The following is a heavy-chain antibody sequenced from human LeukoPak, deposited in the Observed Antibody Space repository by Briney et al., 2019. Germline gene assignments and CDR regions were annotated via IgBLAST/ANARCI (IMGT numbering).Heavy chain of an antibody. V-gene: IGHV3-23*01. Sequence: PGGSLRLSCAASGFTFSSYAMSWVRQAPGKGLEWVSAISGSGGSTYYADSVKGRFTISRDNSKNTLYLQMNSLRAEDTAVYYCAKXRKXPXXXXVDYWGQGTLVTVS. J-gene: IGHJ4*02. CDR3: AKXRKXPXXXXVDY. CDR1: GFTFSSYA. CDR2: ISGSGGST.